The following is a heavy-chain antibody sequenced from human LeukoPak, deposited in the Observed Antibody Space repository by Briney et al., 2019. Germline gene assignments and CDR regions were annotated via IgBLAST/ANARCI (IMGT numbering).Heavy chain of an antibody. Sequence: PGGSLRLSCAASGFTFSSYEMNWVRQAPGKGLEWVSYISSSGSTIYYADSVKGRFTISRDNAKNSLYLQMNSLRAEDTAVYYCAKDNPDEQWLVPNDAFDIWGQGTMVTVSS. J-gene: IGHJ3*02. CDR1: GFTFSSYE. CDR3: AKDNPDEQWLVPNDAFDI. V-gene: IGHV3-48*03. D-gene: IGHD6-19*01. CDR2: ISSSGSTI.